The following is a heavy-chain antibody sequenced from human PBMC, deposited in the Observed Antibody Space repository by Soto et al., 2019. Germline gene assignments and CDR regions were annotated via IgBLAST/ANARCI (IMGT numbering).Heavy chain of an antibody. CDR3: ARGPLVVPAAIVQDV. V-gene: IGHV4-34*01. CDR1: GGSFSGYY. D-gene: IGHD2-2*01. CDR2: INHSGST. J-gene: IGHJ6*04. Sequence: PSETLSLTCAVYGGSFSGYYWSWIRQPPGKGLEWIGEINHSGSTNYNPSLKSRVTISVDTSKNQFSLKLSSVTAADTAVYYCARGPLVVPAAIVQDVWGKGTTVTGSA.